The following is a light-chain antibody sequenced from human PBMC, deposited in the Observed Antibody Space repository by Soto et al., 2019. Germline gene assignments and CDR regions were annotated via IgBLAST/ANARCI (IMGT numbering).Light chain of an antibody. CDR2: AAF. Sequence: DIQMTRSPSSLSASVGDRVTITCRASQRISTYLNWYQQKPGKAPKLLIYAAFSLQSGVPSRFSGSGSGTEFTLTISSLQPEDFATYYCQQSYSTPRTFGQGTKLEIK. J-gene: IGKJ2*01. V-gene: IGKV1-39*01. CDR1: QRISTY. CDR3: QQSYSTPRT.